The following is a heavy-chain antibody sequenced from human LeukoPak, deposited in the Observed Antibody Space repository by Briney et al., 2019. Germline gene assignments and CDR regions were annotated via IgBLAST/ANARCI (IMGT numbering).Heavy chain of an antibody. J-gene: IGHJ4*02. Sequence: SETLSLTCTVSGGSLSSYYWSWIRQPPGKGLEWIGYIFYDGSPRYDPSLTSRVTISLDTSNNQFSLKLRSLTAADTAVYYCARGIAAAGSNLFDLWGQGILVTVSS. CDR3: ARGIAAAGSNLFDL. V-gene: IGHV4-59*01. D-gene: IGHD6-13*01. CDR1: GGSLSSYY. CDR2: IFYDGSP.